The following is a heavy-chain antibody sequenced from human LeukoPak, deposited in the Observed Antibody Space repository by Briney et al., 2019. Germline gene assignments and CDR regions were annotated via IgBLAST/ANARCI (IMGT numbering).Heavy chain of an antibody. CDR1: GFTFSSYS. CDR2: IGTSSSTI. D-gene: IGHD4-23*01. J-gene: IGHJ4*02. Sequence: PGGSLRLSCAASGFTFSSYSMNWVRQAPGKGLEWVSYIGTSSSTIYYADSVKGRFTISRDNAKNSLYLQMNRLRDEDTAVYYWAGHDYGGNSGDYWGQGTLVTVSS. CDR3: AGHDYGGNSGDY. V-gene: IGHV3-48*02.